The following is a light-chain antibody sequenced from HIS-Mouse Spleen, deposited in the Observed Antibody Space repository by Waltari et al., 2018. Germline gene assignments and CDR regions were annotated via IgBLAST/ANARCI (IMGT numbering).Light chain of an antibody. V-gene: IGLV1-47*01. Sequence: QSVLTQPPSASGTPGQRVTIPRSGSSSNIGTNYLYWYQQLPGTAPKLLIDRNNQRPSGVPDRFSGSKSGTSASLAISGLRSEDEADYYCAAWDDSLSGPVFGGGTKLTVL. CDR3: AAWDDSLSGPV. J-gene: IGLJ3*02. CDR1: SSNIGTNY. CDR2: RNN.